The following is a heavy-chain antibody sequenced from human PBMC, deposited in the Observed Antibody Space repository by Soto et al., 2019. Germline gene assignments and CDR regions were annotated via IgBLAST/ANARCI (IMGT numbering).Heavy chain of an antibody. V-gene: IGHV1-18*01. Sequence: ASVKVSCKASGYTFTSYGISWVRQAPGQGLEWVGWISAYNGNTNYAQKLQGRVTMTTDTSTSTAYMELRSLRSDDTAVYYCARDRDPLIAAAGTPLDYWGQGTLVTVSS. D-gene: IGHD6-13*01. CDR1: GYTFTSYG. J-gene: IGHJ4*02. CDR3: ARDRDPLIAAAGTPLDY. CDR2: ISAYNGNT.